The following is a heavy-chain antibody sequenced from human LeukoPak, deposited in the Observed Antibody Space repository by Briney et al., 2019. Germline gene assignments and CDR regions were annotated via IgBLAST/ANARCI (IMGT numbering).Heavy chain of an antibody. V-gene: IGHV4-59*01. J-gene: IGHJ2*01. D-gene: IGHD3-10*01. CDR1: GGSISSYY. CDR2: IYYSGST. Sequence: SETLSLTCTVSGGSISSYYWSWIRQPPGKGLEWIGYIYYSGSTNYNPSLKSRVTISVDTSKKQFSLKLSSVTAADTAVYYCARGPRDAYWYFDLWGRGTLVTVSS. CDR3: ARGPRDAYWYFDL.